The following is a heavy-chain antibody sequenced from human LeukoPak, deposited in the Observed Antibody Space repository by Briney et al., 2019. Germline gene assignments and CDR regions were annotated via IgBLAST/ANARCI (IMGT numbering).Heavy chain of an antibody. D-gene: IGHD6-13*01. CDR2: VYYSGST. CDR3: ARVPSSWPYYYGMDV. J-gene: IGHJ6*02. CDR1: GGSISSYY. Sequence: SETLSLTCTVSGGSISSYYWSWIRQPPGKGLEWIGYVYYSGSTNYNPSLKSRVIISVDTSRNQFSLKLSSVTAADTAVYYCARVPSSWPYYYGMDVWGQGTTVTVSS. V-gene: IGHV4-59*12.